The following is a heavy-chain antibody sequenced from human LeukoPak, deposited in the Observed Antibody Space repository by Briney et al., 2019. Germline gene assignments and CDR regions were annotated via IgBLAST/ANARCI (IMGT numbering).Heavy chain of an antibody. J-gene: IGHJ4*02. D-gene: IGHD1-26*01. CDR1: GYTFSSYG. Sequence: ASVKVSCKASGYTFSSYGIIWVRQAPGQGLQWMGWVSPCNGNTDYAPKLQGRVTMTTDTSTTTAYMELRSLTSDDTAVYYCARRGGSYSHSDFWGQGTLVTVCS. V-gene: IGHV1-18*01. CDR2: VSPCNGNT. CDR3: ARRGGSYSHSDF.